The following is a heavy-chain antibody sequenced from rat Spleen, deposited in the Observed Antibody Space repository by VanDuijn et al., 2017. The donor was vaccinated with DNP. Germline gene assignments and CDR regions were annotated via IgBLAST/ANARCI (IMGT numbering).Heavy chain of an antibody. CDR1: GFAFTDFN. D-gene: IGHD1-12*02. J-gene: IGHJ2*01. Sequence: EVQLVESGGDFVQPGRSLKLSCAASGFAFTDFNMARVRQAPKKGPDWVAAISYDGSSTYYRDSVKGRFTISRDNAKNTLYLQLDSLRSEDTATYYCTRHSIYYYDGGYYYGYYFEYWGQGVMVTVSS. V-gene: IGHV5-7*01. CDR2: ISYDGSST. CDR3: TRHSIYYYDGGYYYGYYFEY.